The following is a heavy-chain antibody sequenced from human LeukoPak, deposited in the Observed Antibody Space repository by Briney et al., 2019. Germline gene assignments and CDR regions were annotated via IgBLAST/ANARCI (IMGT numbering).Heavy chain of an antibody. Sequence: GGSLRLSCAASGFTFSSYGMHWVRQAPGKGLEWVAVIWYDGSNKYYADSVKGRFTISRDNSKNTLYLQMNSLRAEDTAVYYCAKDSSGYYYAAPFDYWGQGTLVTVSS. J-gene: IGHJ4*02. CDR1: GFTFSSYG. D-gene: IGHD3-22*01. CDR2: IWYDGSNK. V-gene: IGHV3-33*06. CDR3: AKDSSGYYYAAPFDY.